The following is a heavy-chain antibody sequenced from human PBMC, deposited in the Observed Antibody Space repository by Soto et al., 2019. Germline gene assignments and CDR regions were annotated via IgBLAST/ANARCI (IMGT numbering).Heavy chain of an antibody. Sequence: ASVKVSCKASGYNLIMYYIHWVRQAPGQGLEWVGIINPSGGSTTYAQKFQGRVTMTRDTSTSTVYMDLSSLSSEDTAVYYCARDVAAADYWGQGTLVTVCS. D-gene: IGHD6-13*01. CDR3: ARDVAAADY. CDR1: GYNLIMYY. J-gene: IGHJ4*02. V-gene: IGHV1-46*01. CDR2: INPSGGST.